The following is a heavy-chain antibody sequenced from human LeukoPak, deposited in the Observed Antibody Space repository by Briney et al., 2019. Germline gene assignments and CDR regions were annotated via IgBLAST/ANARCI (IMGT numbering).Heavy chain of an antibody. Sequence: SETLSLTCAVSGGSISSSNWWSWVRQPPGKGLEWIGEIYHSGSTYYNPSLKSRVTISVDTSKNQFSLKLSSVTAADTAVYYCARYDVWGTYRAFDYWGQGTLVTVSS. D-gene: IGHD3-16*02. CDR3: ARYDVWGTYRAFDY. CDR1: GGSISSSNW. J-gene: IGHJ4*02. V-gene: IGHV4-4*02. CDR2: IYHSGST.